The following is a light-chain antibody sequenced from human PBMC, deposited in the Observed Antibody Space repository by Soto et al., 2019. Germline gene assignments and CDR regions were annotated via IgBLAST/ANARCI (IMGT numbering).Light chain of an antibody. CDR2: GAS. V-gene: IGKV3-20*01. J-gene: IGKJ1*01. Sequence: EIVLTQSPATLSLSQGERATLSCRASQSVSSSYLAWYQQKPGQAPRLLIYGASSRATGIPDRFSGSGSGTDFTLTISRLEPEDFAVYYCQQYGSSGTFGQGTKVDIK. CDR3: QQYGSSGT. CDR1: QSVSSSY.